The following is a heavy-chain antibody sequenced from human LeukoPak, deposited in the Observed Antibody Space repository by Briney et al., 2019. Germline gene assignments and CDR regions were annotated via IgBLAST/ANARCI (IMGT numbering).Heavy chain of an antibody. CDR1: GLTFSNHW. CDR3: ATESSAWSAFDI. J-gene: IGHJ3*02. V-gene: IGHV3-74*01. CDR2: TDRDGKTT. D-gene: IGHD6-19*01. Sequence: GGSLRLSCAASGLTFSNHWMFWVRQAPGKGLVWVSQTDRDGKTTGYADSVKGRFTISRDNAKNTLYLQMNSLRAEDTAVYYCATESSAWSAFDIWSQGTMVTVSA.